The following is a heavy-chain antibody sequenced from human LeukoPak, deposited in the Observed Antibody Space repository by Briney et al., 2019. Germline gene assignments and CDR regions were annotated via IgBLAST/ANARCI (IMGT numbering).Heavy chain of an antibody. V-gene: IGHV3-21*01. CDR2: ISSSSSYI. D-gene: IGHD5-24*01. CDR1: GFTFSSYS. J-gene: IGHJ5*02. CDR3: ARGQGMATNNWFDP. Sequence: PGGSLRLSCAASGFTFSSYSMNWVRQAPGKGLEWVSSISSSSSYIYYADSVKGRFTISRDNAKNSLYLQMNSLRAEDTAVYYCARGQGMATNNWFDPWGQGTLVTVSS.